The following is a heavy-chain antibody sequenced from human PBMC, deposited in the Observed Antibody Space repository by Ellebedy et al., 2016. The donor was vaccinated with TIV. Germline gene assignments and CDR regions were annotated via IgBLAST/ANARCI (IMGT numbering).Heavy chain of an antibody. D-gene: IGHD3-10*01. V-gene: IGHV4-34*01. CDR1: DGSFTEYY. CDR3: ARRGMTMVRGVKYNWFDP. J-gene: IGHJ5*02. CDR2: INHVGRA. Sequence: MPGGSLRLSCEFDDGSFTEYYWRRVRQSPGRSLEWIGEINHVGRANYNPSLKSRVTLSVDTSKYQFALMLRSVSAADTGIYYCARRGMTMVRGVKYNWFDPWGQGTLVAISS.